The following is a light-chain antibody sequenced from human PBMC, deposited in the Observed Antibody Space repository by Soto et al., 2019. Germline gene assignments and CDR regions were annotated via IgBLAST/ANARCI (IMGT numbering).Light chain of an antibody. Sequence: QLVLTQPPSVSGAPGQRVTISCTGTSSNIGAGYDVHWYQQLPGTAPKLLIYVNTNRPSGVPDRFSGSKSGTSASLAITGLQAEDEAEYYCQSFDSSLSGSIFGGGTKLTVL. CDR1: SSNIGAGYD. CDR2: VNT. V-gene: IGLV1-40*01. CDR3: QSFDSSLSGSI. J-gene: IGLJ2*01.